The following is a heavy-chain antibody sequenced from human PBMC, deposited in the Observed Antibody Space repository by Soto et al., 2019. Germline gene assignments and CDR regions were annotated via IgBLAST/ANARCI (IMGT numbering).Heavy chain of an antibody. CDR1: GFTFSSYG. CDR3: VRAAGYSGYDYVYYYGMDV. D-gene: IGHD5-12*01. CDR2: VWYDGDNK. Sequence: QVQLVESGGGVVQPGRSLRLSCAASGFTFSSYGMHWVRQAPGKGLEWVALVWYDGDNKYYVDSVKGRFAISRDNSKNTLYLEMNSRRDEDTAVYYCVRAAGYSGYDYVYYYGMDVWGQGTTVTVSS. J-gene: IGHJ6*02. V-gene: IGHV3-33*01.